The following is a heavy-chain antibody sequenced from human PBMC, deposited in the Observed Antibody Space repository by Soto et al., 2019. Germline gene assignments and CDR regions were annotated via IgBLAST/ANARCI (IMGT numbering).Heavy chain of an antibody. CDR2: IYHSGST. Sequence: SETLSLTRSVSGGSITSDSYYWGWIRQPPGKGLEWIGYIYHSGSTYYNPSLKSRVTISVDRSKNQFSLKLSSVTAADTAVYYCARVPSPWGQGTLVTVSS. CDR1: GGSITSDSYY. V-gene: IGHV4-30-2*01. J-gene: IGHJ5*02. CDR3: ARVPSP.